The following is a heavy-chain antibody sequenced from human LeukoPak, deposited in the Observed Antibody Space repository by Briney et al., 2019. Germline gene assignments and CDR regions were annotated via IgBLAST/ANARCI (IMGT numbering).Heavy chain of an antibody. D-gene: IGHD5-24*01. CDR1: GDSVSSNRAA. CDR3: ASPEMATTTSHYYYYGMDV. J-gene: IGHJ6*02. CDR2: TYYRSKWYY. V-gene: IGHV6-1*01. Sequence: SQTLSLTCAISGDSVSSNRAAWNWIRQSPSRGLEWLGRTYYRSKWYYDYAVSVKSRITFNPDTSRNHLSLQLNSVTPEDTAVYYCASPEMATTTSHYYYYGMDVWGQGTTVTVSS.